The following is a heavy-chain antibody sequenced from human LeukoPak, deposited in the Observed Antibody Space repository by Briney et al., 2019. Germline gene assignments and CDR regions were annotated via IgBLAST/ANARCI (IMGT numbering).Heavy chain of an antibody. CDR3: ARGSGYSYGYDAFDI. Sequence: SQTLSLTCTVSGGSISSDGYYWSWIRQHPGKGLEWIGYIYYSGSTYYNPSLKSRVTISVDTSKNQFSLKLSSVTAADTAVYYCARGSGYSYGYDAFDIWGQGTMVTVSS. CDR1: GGSISSDGYY. D-gene: IGHD5-18*01. J-gene: IGHJ3*02. CDR2: IYYSGST. V-gene: IGHV4-31*03.